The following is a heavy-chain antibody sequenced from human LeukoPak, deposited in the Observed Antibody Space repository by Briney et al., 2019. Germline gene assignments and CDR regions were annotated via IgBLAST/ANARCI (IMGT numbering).Heavy chain of an antibody. Sequence: SVKVSCKASGGTFSSYAISWVRQAPGQGLEWLGGIIPIFGTANYAQKFQGRVTITTDESTSTAYMELSSLRSEDTAVYYCARDPTSGYSSGGDYWGQGTLVTVSS. J-gene: IGHJ4*02. CDR3: ARDPTSGYSSGGDY. CDR1: GGTFSSYA. D-gene: IGHD6-19*01. CDR2: IIPIFGTA. V-gene: IGHV1-69*05.